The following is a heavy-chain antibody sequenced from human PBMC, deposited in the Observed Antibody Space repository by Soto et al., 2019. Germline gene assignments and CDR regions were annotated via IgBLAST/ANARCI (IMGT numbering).Heavy chain of an antibody. D-gene: IGHD4-4*01. J-gene: IGHJ4*02. CDR2: INHSGST. V-gene: IGHV4-34*01. CDR3: ARLSYSNYV. Sequence: PSETLSLTCAVYGGSFSGYYWSWIRQPPGKGLEWIGEINHSGSTNYNPSLKSRVTISVDTSKNQFSLKLSSVTAADTAVYYCARLSYSNYVWGQGTLVPVS. CDR1: GGSFSGYY.